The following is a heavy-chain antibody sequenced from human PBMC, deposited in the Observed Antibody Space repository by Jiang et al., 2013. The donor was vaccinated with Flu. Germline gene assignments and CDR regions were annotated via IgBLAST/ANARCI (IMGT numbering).Heavy chain of an antibody. CDR1: GGSFSGYY. J-gene: IGHJ4*02. D-gene: IGHD2-2*01. CDR2: INHSGST. CDR3: ARERVVVFGPFDY. Sequence: LLKPSETLSLTCAVYGGSFSGYYWSWIRQPPGKGLEWIGEINHSGSTNYNPSLKSRVTISVDTSKNQFSLKLSSVTAADTAVYYCARERVVVFGPFDYWGQGTLVTVSS. V-gene: IGHV4-34*01.